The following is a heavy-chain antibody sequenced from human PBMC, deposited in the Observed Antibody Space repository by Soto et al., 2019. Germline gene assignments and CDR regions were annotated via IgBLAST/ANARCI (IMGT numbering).Heavy chain of an antibody. CDR2: IYYSGSP. J-gene: IGHJ3*02. V-gene: IGHV4-30-4*01. CDR3: ARVLAYDAFDI. Sequence: QVQLQESGPGLVKPSQTLSLTCTVSGGSFSSGDYYWSWIRQPPGKGLEWIGYIYYSGSPYYNPSLKSRVTISVDTSKNQFSLKLSSVTAADTAMYYCARVLAYDAFDIWGQGTMVTVSS. CDR1: GGSFSSGDYY.